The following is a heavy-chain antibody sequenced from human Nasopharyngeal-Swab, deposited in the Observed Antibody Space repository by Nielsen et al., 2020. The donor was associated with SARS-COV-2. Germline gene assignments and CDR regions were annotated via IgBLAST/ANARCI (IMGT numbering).Heavy chain of an antibody. D-gene: IGHD2-15*01. CDR2: IRSKGNNYAT. CDR3: TRCGGGCYSGRDV. J-gene: IGHJ6*02. V-gene: IGHV3-73*01. CDR1: GFTFSDSA. Sequence: GESLKISCAASGFTFSDSAIHWVRQASGEGLEWVARIRSKGNNYATAYSASVKGRFIIFRDDPTNTAYLQMNSLKTEDTAMYYCTRCGGGCYSGRDVWGQGTTVTVSS.